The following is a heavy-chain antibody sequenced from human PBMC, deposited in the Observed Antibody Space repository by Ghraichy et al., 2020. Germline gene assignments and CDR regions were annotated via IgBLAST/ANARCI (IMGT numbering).Heavy chain of an antibody. Sequence: SCAASGFTFSSYAMSWVRQAPGKGLEWVSAISGSGGSTYYADSVKGRFTISRDNSKNTLYLQMNSLRAEDTAVYYCAKDETYYDFWSGYNWFDPWGQGTLVTVSS. D-gene: IGHD3-3*01. V-gene: IGHV3-23*01. CDR2: ISGSGGST. J-gene: IGHJ5*02. CDR3: AKDETYYDFWSGYNWFDP. CDR1: GFTFSSYA.